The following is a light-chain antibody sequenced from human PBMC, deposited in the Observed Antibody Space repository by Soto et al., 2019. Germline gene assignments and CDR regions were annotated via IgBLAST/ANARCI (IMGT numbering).Light chain of an antibody. Sequence: DIPMTQSPSSLSASVGDRVTITCRSSQSISSYLNWYQQRPGKAPKLLLYAASTLQSGVPSRFSGSGSGTDFTLTISSLQPEDFATYYCQQTYSTPPTFGQGTNMEIK. CDR3: QQTYSTPPT. J-gene: IGKJ1*01. CDR2: AAS. CDR1: QSISSY. V-gene: IGKV1-39*01.